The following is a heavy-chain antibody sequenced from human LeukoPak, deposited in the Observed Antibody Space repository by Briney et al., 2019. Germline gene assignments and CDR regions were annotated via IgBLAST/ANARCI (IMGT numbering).Heavy chain of an antibody. J-gene: IGHJ5*02. Sequence: GGSLRLSCAASGFTFSGSGMHWVRQAPGKGLEWVAFIRYHGSDKFYADSVKGRFTISRDNSKNTLYLQMNSLRPEDTSVYYCARDSLWSGYRSFDPWGQGTLVTVSS. CDR2: IRYHGSDK. CDR3: ARDSLWSGYRSFDP. D-gene: IGHD3-3*01. V-gene: IGHV3-30*02. CDR1: GFTFSGSG.